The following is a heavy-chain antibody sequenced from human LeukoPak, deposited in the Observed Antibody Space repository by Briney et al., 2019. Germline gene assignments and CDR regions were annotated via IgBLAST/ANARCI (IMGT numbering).Heavy chain of an antibody. D-gene: IGHD2-21*02. CDR3: AKDFSYCGGDCYY. CDR2: ISYDGSNK. V-gene: IGHV3-30*18. Sequence: GGSLRLSCAASGFTFSSYGMHWVRQAPGKGLEWVAVISYDGSNKYYADSVKGRFTISRDNSKNTLYLQMNSLRAEDTAVYYCAKDFSYCGGDCYYWGQGTLVTVSS. CDR1: GFTFSSYG. J-gene: IGHJ4*02.